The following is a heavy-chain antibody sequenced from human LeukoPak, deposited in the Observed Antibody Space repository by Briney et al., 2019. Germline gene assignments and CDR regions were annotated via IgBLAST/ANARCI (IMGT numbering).Heavy chain of an antibody. CDR3: ARGSQRGAAANYYGMDV. CDR2: INSDGSRT. J-gene: IGHJ6*02. CDR1: GFTLSTYW. D-gene: IGHD2-2*01. V-gene: IGHV3-74*01. Sequence: GSLRLSCAASGFTLSTYWMHWVRQGPGKGLVWVSCINSDGSRTTYADSVKGRFTISRDNAKNTLYLQMNSLRAEDTAVYHCARGSQRGAAANYYGMDVWGQGTTVTVSS.